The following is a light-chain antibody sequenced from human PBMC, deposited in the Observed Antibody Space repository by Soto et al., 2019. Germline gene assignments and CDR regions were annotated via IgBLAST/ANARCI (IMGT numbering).Light chain of an antibody. CDR3: QQRSNLPRT. V-gene: IGKV3-11*01. Sequence: EIVLTQSPATLSLSPVERATLSCSASQSVSSYLAWYQQKPGQAPRLLIYDASNRATGIPARFSGSGSGTDFTLTISSLEPEDFAIYYCQQRSNLPRTFGQGTKLEIK. CDR1: QSVSSY. J-gene: IGKJ2*01. CDR2: DAS.